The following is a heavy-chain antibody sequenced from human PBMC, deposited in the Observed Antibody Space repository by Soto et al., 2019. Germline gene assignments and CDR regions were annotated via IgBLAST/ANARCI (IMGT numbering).Heavy chain of an antibody. D-gene: IGHD2-15*01. V-gene: IGHV4-39*01. CDR2: IYYSGNT. J-gene: IGHJ3*02. Sequence: QLQLQESGPGLVKPSETLSLTCTVSGGSISSSSYYWGWIRQPPGKGLEWIGSIYYSGNTYYNPYHKHRVTISVDTSKNQYSLKLSSVTAADTAVYYCAEYCSGGSCYQSYNAFDIWGQGTMVTVSS. CDR1: GGSISSSSYY. CDR3: AEYCSGGSCYQSYNAFDI.